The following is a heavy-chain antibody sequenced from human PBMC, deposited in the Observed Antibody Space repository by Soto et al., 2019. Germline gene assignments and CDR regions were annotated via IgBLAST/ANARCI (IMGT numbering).Heavy chain of an antibody. V-gene: IGHV1-18*01. CDR2: ISAYNGNT. CDR1: GYTFTSYG. Sequence: ASVKVSCKASGYTFTSYGISWVRQAPGQGLEWMGWISAYNGNTNYAQKLQGRVTMTTDTSTSTAYMEPRSLRPHHTAVYFCARDLDYYDSCAYSYKDAFDIWGQGTMVTVSS. J-gene: IGHJ3*02. D-gene: IGHD3-22*01. CDR3: ARDLDYYDSCAYSYKDAFDI.